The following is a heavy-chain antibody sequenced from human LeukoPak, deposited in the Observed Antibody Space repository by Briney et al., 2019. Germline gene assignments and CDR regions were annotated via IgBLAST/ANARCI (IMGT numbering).Heavy chain of an antibody. CDR1: GFTFDDYA. V-gene: IGHV3-9*01. Sequence: GRSLRLSCAASGFTFDDYAMHWVRQAPGKGLEWVSGISWNSGSIGYADSVKGRFTISRDNSNNTLYLQMNSLRAEDTAVYYCAKLSGSSWYYYYYYMDVWGKGTTVTVSS. CDR2: ISWNSGSI. J-gene: IGHJ6*03. D-gene: IGHD6-13*01. CDR3: AKLSGSSWYYYYYYMDV.